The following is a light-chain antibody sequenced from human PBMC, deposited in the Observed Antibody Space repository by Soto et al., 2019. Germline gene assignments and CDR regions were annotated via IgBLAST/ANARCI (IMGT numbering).Light chain of an antibody. CDR3: QQSYSTTPYT. J-gene: IGKJ2*01. CDR2: AAS. CDR1: QSISSY. V-gene: IGKV1-39*01. Sequence: DIQMTQSPSSLSASVGDRVTITCRASQSISSYLNWYQQKPGKAPKLLIYAASSLQSGVPSRFSGSGSGTDFTLTISSPQPEDFATYYCQQSYSTTPYTFGQGTKVDIK.